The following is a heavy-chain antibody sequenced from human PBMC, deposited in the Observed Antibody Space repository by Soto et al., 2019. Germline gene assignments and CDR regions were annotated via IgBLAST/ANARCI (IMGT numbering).Heavy chain of an antibody. D-gene: IGHD2-15*01. CDR2: INQEGSEK. CDR1: GFTFSSYW. J-gene: IGHJ4*02. CDR3: ARDMVAAPPGGYFDH. V-gene: IGHV3-7*03. Sequence: GGSLRLSCTASGFTFSSYWMSWVRQAPGKGLEWVANINQEGSEKYYVDSVKGRFTISRDNAKNSLYLQMNTLRVEDTAVYYCARDMVAAPPGGYFDHWGQGTLVTVSS.